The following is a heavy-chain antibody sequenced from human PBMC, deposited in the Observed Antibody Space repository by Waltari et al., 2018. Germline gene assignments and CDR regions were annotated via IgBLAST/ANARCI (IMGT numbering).Heavy chain of an antibody. V-gene: IGHV3-30-3*01. D-gene: IGHD5-12*01. CDR2: ISYDGSNN. CDR3: ASDIVATESNWDY. CDR1: GFTFSSYA. Sequence: QVQLVESGGGVVQPGRSLRLSCAASGFTFSSYAMHWVRQDTGKVLEWVAVISYDGSNNNYADSVKGRFTISRDNSKNTLYLQMNSLRAEDTAVYYCASDIVATESNWDYWGQGTLVTVSS. J-gene: IGHJ4*02.